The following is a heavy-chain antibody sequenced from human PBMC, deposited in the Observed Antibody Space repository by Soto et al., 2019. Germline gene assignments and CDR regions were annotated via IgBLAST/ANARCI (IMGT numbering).Heavy chain of an antibody. CDR1: GYTFTSYG. J-gene: IGHJ5*02. V-gene: IGHV1-18*01. Sequence: QVQLVQSGAEVKKPGASVKVSCKASGYTFTSYGISWVRQAPGQGLEWMGWISAYNGNTNYAQKIQGRVTMTTDTSTSTAYMELRSLISDDTAVYYCAGVSYYGSGRLGFGWFDPWGQGTLVTVSS. CDR3: AGVSYYGSGRLGFGWFDP. D-gene: IGHD3-10*01. CDR2: ISAYNGNT.